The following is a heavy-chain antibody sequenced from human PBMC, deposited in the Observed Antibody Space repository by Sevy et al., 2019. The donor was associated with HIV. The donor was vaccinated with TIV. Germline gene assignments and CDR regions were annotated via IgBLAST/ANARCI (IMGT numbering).Heavy chain of an antibody. D-gene: IGHD3-3*01. J-gene: IGHJ5*02. CDR1: GGSVSSGSYY. CDR2: IYYSGST. Sequence: SETLSITCTVSGGSVSSGSYYWSWIRQPPGKGLEWIGYIYYSGSTNYNPSLKSRVTISVDTSKNQFSLKLSSVTAADTAVYYCARGTTVRFLNWLDPWGQGTLVTVSS. CDR3: ARGTTVRFLNWLDP. V-gene: IGHV4-61*01.